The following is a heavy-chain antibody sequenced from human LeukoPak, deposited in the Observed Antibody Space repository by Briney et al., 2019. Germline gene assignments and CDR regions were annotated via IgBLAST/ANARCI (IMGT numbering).Heavy chain of an antibody. J-gene: IGHJ4*02. CDR1: GFTFSSYA. CDR3: AKDTVDSSGYLWSY. CDR2: ISGSGGST. Sequence: PGGSLRLSCAASGFTFSSYAMSWVGPPPGKGLQWVSAISGSGGSTYYADSVKGRFTISRDNSKNRLYLQMNSLRAEDTAVYYCAKDTVDSSGYLWSYWGQGTLVTVSS. D-gene: IGHD3-22*01. V-gene: IGHV3-23*01.